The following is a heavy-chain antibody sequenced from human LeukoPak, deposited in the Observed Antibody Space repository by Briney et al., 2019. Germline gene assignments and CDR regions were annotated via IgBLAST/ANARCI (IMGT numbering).Heavy chain of an antibody. D-gene: IGHD5-12*01. CDR2: IGTAGDT. V-gene: IGHV3-13*01. Sequence: GGSLRLSCAASGFTFSSYDMHWVRQATGKGLEWVSAIGTAGDTYYPGSVKGRFTISRENAKNSLYLQMNSLRAEDTAVYYCARDRMTFSGYDTGCFDPWGQGTLVTVSS. J-gene: IGHJ5*02. CDR3: ARDRMTFSGYDTGCFDP. CDR1: GFTFSSYD.